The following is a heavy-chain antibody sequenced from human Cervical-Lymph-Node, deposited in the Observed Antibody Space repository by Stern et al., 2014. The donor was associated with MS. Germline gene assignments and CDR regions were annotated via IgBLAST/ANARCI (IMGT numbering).Heavy chain of an antibody. CDR2: ITNVGST. J-gene: IGHJ4*02. CDR3: ARDTSSPERSDW. V-gene: IGHV3-53*01. Sequence: VQLVESGGGVIQPGGSLRLSCTASGFTVSRDYMTWVRQAPGKGLEWVSLITNVGSTFYTASVKGRFPISRDDSKNTVYLHMTSLRAEDTAMYYCARDTSSPERSDWWGQGTLVTVSS. D-gene: IGHD1-1*01. CDR1: GFTVSRDY.